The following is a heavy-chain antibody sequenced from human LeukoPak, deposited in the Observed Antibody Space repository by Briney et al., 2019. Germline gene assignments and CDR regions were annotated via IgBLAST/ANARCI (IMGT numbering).Heavy chain of an antibody. CDR1: GYPFTSYG. Sequence: ASVEVSCKASGYPFTSYGISWVRPAPGQGLEWMGWLSAYNGNTNYAQKLQGRVTMTTDTSTSTAYMELRSLRSDDTAVYYCARVRVRGVTVPYYFDYWGQGTLVTVSS. J-gene: IGHJ4*02. CDR2: LSAYNGNT. V-gene: IGHV1-18*04. CDR3: ARVRVRGVTVPYYFDY. D-gene: IGHD3-10*01.